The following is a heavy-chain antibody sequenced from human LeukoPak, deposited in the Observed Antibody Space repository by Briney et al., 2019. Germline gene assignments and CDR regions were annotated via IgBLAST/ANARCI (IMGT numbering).Heavy chain of an antibody. V-gene: IGHV4-39*01. J-gene: IGHJ6*03. D-gene: IGHD1-14*01. CDR1: GVSISSSNYY. CDR2: VYSSGGS. CDR3: ARRSRGGGEPYYYYYMDV. Sequence: SETLSLTCSVSGVSISSSNYYRVWIRQPPGKGLEWIGNVYSSGGSRYNPSLQSRVTFSVDTPNNQFSLKLISVTAADTAVYYCARRSRGGGEPYYYYYMDVWGKGTTVTASS.